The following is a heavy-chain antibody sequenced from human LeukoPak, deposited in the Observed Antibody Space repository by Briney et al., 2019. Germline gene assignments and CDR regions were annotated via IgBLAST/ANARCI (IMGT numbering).Heavy chain of an antibody. D-gene: IGHD2-2*01. V-gene: IGHV1-18*01. J-gene: IGHJ6*02. CDR3: ARAQIGYCSSTSCRGSMDV. CDR1: GYTFTSYG. CDR2: ISAYNGNT. Sequence: ASVKVSCKASGYTFTSYGISWVRQAPGQGLEWMGWISAYNGNTNYAQKFQGRVTITADKSTSTAYMELSSLRSEDTAVYYCARAQIGYCSSTSCRGSMDVWGQGTTVTVSS.